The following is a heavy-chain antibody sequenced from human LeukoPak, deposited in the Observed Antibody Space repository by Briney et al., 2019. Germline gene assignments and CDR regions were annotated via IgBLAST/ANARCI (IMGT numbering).Heavy chain of an antibody. CDR2: ISVYNGNT. CDR3: ARGGTQYYYDSSGYFDY. D-gene: IGHD3-22*01. Sequence: GASVKVSCKASGGTFSSYAISWVRQAPGQGLERMGWISVYNGNTNYAQKLQGRVTMTTDTPTSTAYMELRSLRSDDTAVYYCARGGTQYYYDSSGYFDYWGQGTLVTVSS. V-gene: IGHV1-18*01. J-gene: IGHJ4*02. CDR1: GGTFSSYA.